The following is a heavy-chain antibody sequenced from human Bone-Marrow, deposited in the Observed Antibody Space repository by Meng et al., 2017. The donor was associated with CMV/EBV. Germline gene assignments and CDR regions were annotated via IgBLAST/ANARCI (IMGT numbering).Heavy chain of an antibody. CDR3: ARDRGEGYCSSTSCPGRFDP. CDR2: ISYDGSNK. D-gene: IGHD2-2*01. J-gene: IGHJ5*02. CDR1: GFTFSSYA. V-gene: IGHV3-30-3*01. Sequence: GESLKISCAASGFTFSSYAMHWVRQAPGKGLEWVAVISYDGSNKYYADSVKGRFTISRDNSKNTLYLQMNSLRAEDTAVYYCARDRGEGYCSSTSCPGRFDPWGQGTLVTASS.